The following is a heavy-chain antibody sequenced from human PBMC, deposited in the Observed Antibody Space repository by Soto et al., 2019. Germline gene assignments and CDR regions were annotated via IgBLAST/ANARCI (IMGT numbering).Heavy chain of an antibody. CDR1: GFTFNNFW. D-gene: IGHD3-3*01. V-gene: IGHV3-74*01. CDR2: INNDGSSR. J-gene: IGHJ6*03. Sequence: PWGSLRLSCAASGFTFNNFWMHWVRQVPGKGLVWISRINNDGSSRSYADSVKGRFTISRDNAKNTLFLQMSSLRVEDTAVYYCARGVAENTGYMDVWGKGTTVTVSS. CDR3: ARGVAENTGYMDV.